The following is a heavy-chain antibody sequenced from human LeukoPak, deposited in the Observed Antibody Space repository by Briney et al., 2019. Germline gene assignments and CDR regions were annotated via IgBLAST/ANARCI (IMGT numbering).Heavy chain of an antibody. CDR1: GFTFSSYG. Sequence: PGTSLRLSCAASGFTFSSYGMHWVRQAPGKGLEWVAFIWYDGTNKYYADSVKGRFTISRDNSKNTMYLQMNSLRAEDTAVYYCAVLDFRRSFSVRDDYMDVWGKGTTVTVSS. D-gene: IGHD3-3*01. J-gene: IGHJ6*03. CDR3: AVLDFRRSFSVRDDYMDV. V-gene: IGHV3-33*01. CDR2: IWYDGTNK.